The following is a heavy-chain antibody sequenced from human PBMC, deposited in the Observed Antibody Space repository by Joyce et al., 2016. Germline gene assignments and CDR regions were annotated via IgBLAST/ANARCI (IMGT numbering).Heavy chain of an antibody. CDR3: ARARRGIILARGEMGEYLQH. V-gene: IGHV4-34*01. J-gene: IGHJ1*01. CDR2: VNDRGST. Sequence: QVQLQEWGAGLLKPSETLSLTCAVYGGSVSGYYWSWIRQAPGMGLEWIGEVNDRGSTNYNPSLKSRATTSMDTSKNQFSLRLTTVTAADTAVYFCARARRGIILARGEMGEYLQHWGRGTVVIVSS. D-gene: IGHD3-10*01. CDR1: GGSVSGYY.